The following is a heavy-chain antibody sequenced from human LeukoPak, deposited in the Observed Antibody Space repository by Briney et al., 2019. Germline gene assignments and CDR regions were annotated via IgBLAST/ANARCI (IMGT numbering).Heavy chain of an antibody. J-gene: IGHJ3*02. CDR1: GGSISGYY. Sequence: SETLSLTCIVSGGSISGYYWSGIPQPPGKGVDGIGYIYYSGSTNNNPSLKSRVTMSVDTSKNQFSLKLSSVTAADTAEYYCARGGLESGYHSNDAFDIWGEGTMVTVSS. CDR3: ARGGLESGYHSNDAFDI. V-gene: IGHV4-59*01. CDR2: IYYSGST. D-gene: IGHD3-22*01.